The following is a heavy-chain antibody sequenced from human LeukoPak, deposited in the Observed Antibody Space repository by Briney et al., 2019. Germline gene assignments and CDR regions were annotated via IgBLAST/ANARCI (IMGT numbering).Heavy chain of an antibody. CDR3: ARGKEYSSPRPAFDI. CDR1: GGSFSGYY. CDR2: IYHSGST. V-gene: IGHV4-38-2*01. D-gene: IGHD6-6*01. Sequence: TSETLSLTCAVYGGSFSGYYWGWIRQPPGKGLEWIGSIYHSGSTYYNPSLKSRVTISVDTSKNQFSLKLSSVTAADTAVYYCARGKEYSSPRPAFDIWGQGTMVTVSS. J-gene: IGHJ3*02.